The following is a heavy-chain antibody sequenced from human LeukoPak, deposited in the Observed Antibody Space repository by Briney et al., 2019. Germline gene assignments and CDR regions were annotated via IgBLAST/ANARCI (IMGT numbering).Heavy chain of an antibody. V-gene: IGHV3-21*01. D-gene: IGHD5-12*01. CDR3: ARETKWLLFSYFDY. J-gene: IGHJ4*02. CDR1: GFKFSSYS. CDR2: ISSSSSYI. Sequence: GGSLRLSCAASGFKFSSYSMNWVRQAPGKGLEWVSSISSSSSYIYYADSVKGRFTISRDNAKNSLYLQMNSLRAEDTAVYYCARETKWLLFSYFDYWGQGTLVTVSS.